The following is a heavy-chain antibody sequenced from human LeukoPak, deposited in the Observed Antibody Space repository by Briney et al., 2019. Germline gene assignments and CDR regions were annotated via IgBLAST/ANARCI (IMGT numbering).Heavy chain of an antibody. CDR1: GYSFTSYW. V-gene: IGHV5-51*01. Sequence: GESLKISCKGSGYSFTSYWIGWVRQMPGKGLEWMGIIYPGDSDTRYSPSFQGQVTISADKSISTAYLQWSSLKASDTAMYYCARHRGPVWFGELFDAFDIWGLGTMVTVSS. D-gene: IGHD3-10*01. CDR2: IYPGDSDT. J-gene: IGHJ3*02. CDR3: ARHRGPVWFGELFDAFDI.